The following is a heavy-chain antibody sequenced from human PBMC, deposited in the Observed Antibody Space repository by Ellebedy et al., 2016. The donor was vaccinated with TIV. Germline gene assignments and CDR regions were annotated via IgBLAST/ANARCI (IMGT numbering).Heavy chain of an antibody. Sequence: GESLKISCAASGFTFSSYAMTWVRQAPGSGLEWVSAISGSGGTTYYADSVKGRFTISRDNSKNTLYLQMNSLRAEDTAVYYCAKGQLYCDYWGQGTLVTVSS. J-gene: IGHJ4*02. CDR3: AKGQLYCDY. D-gene: IGHD3-10*01. V-gene: IGHV3-23*01. CDR1: GFTFSSYA. CDR2: ISGSGGTT.